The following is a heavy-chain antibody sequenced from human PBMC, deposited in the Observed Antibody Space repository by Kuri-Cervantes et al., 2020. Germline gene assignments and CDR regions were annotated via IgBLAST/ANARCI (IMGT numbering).Heavy chain of an antibody. CDR1: GYTFTSYY. CDR3: AKGGDYGYDSSGYPVYYFDY. V-gene: IGHV1-46*01. J-gene: IGHJ4*02. D-gene: IGHD3-22*01. Sequence: ASVKVSCKASGYTFTSYYIHWVRQAPGQGLEWMGIINPSGGSTNYAQKFQGRVTMTRDTSTSTVYMELNSLRAEDTALYYCAKGGDYGYDSSGYPVYYFDYWGQGTLVTVSS. CDR2: INPSGGST.